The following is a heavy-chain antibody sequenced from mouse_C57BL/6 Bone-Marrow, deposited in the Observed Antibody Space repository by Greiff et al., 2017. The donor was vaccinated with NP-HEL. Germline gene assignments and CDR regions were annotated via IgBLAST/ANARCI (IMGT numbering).Heavy chain of an antibody. V-gene: IGHV1-39*01. Sequence: VQLKESGPELVKPGASVKISCKASGYSFTDYNMNWVKQSNGKSLEWIGVINPNYGTTSYNQKFKGKATLTVDQSSSTAYMQLNSLTSEDSAVYYCARSGDYGPAWFAYWGQGTLVTVSA. D-gene: IGHD1-1*02. CDR2: INPNYGTT. CDR1: GYSFTDYN. J-gene: IGHJ3*01. CDR3: ARSGDYGPAWFAY.